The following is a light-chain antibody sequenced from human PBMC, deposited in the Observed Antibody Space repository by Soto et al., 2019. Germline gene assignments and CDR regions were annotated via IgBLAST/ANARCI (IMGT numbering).Light chain of an antibody. V-gene: IGLV7-46*01. CDR3: LLSYDATNLV. CDR1: TGAVTNGHT. J-gene: IGLJ3*02. CDR2: DTS. Sequence: QAVVTQEPSLTVSPGGTVTLTCGSSTGAVTNGHTPYWFQQKPGQAPRTLIYDTSNKHSWTPARFSGSLLGGKAALTLSGAQPEDEAEYYCLLSYDATNLVFGGGTKLTVL.